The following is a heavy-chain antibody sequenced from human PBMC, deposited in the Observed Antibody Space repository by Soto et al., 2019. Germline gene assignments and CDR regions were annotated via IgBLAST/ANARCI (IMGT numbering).Heavy chain of an antibody. CDR2: INPNSGGT. Sequence: QVQLVQSGAEVKKPGASVKVSCKASGYTFTGYYMHWVRQAPGQGLEWMGWINPNSGGTNYAQKFQGWVTMTRDTSITPPYMEWSRLRSDDPAVYSFASPSPVPTSAHSWAQGTLVPVSS. CDR3: ASPSPVPTSAHS. D-gene: IGHD4-17*01. CDR1: GYTFTGYY. V-gene: IGHV1-2*04. J-gene: IGHJ4*02.